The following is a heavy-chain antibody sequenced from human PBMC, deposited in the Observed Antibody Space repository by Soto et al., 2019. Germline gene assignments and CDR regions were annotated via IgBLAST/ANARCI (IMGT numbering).Heavy chain of an antibody. V-gene: IGHV1-3*01. CDR3: ARDPFNEYQLPFT. J-gene: IGHJ5*02. D-gene: IGHD2-2*01. Sequence: AGNGNTKYSQKFQGRVTITRDTSASTAYMELSSLRSEDTAVYYCARDPFNEYQLPFTWGQGTLVTVSS. CDR2: AGNGNT.